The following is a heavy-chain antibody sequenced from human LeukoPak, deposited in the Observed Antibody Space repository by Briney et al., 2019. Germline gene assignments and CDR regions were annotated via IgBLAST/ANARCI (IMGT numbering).Heavy chain of an antibody. D-gene: IGHD3-22*01. Sequence: SVKVSCKASGFTFTSSAVQWVRQARGQRLEWIGWIVVGSGNTNYAQKFQERVAITRDMSTSTAYMELSSLRSEDTAVYYCAAVRHYYDSSGYPLFEDWGQGTLVTVSS. CDR3: AAVRHYYDSSGYPLFED. CDR2: IVVGSGNT. CDR1: GFTFTSSA. J-gene: IGHJ4*02. V-gene: IGHV1-58*01.